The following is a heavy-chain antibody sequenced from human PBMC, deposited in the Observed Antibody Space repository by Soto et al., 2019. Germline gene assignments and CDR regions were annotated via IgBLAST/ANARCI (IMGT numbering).Heavy chain of an antibody. V-gene: IGHV4-30-4*01. D-gene: IGHD4-4*01. Sequence: QVQLQESGPGLVKPSQTLSLTCTVSGGSISSGDYYWSWIRQPPGKGLEWIGYNYYSGSTYYNPSLKSRVTISVDTSKNQFSMKLSSVTAADTAVYYCARGLQLDPPFHTNWFDPWGQGTLVTVSS. CDR1: GGSISSGDYY. CDR2: NYYSGST. J-gene: IGHJ5*02. CDR3: ARGLQLDPPFHTNWFDP.